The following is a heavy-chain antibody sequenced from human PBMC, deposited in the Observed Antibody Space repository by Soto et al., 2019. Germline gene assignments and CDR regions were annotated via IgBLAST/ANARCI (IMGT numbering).Heavy chain of an antibody. V-gene: IGHV3-23*01. CDR3: AKGTQFFYYYAMDV. CDR1: GFTFSSYG. Sequence: PGGSLRLSCAASGFTFSSYGMNWVRQAPGKGLEWVSALSGSGDTTYYADSVRGLFSISRYNSKNTLYLQMSSLRGEDTAVYYCAKGTQFFYYYAMDVWGQGTTVTFSS. CDR2: LSGSGDTT. J-gene: IGHJ6*02.